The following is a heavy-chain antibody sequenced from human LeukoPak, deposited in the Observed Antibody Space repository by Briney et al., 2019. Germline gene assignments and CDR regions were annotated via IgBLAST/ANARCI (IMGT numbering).Heavy chain of an antibody. CDR1: GFTFSSYA. CDR2: ISGSGDNT. J-gene: IGHJ4*02. D-gene: IGHD6-13*01. CDR3: AKDSSSWTLDY. V-gene: IGHV3-23*01. Sequence: GSLRLSCAASGFTFSSYAMNWVRQAPGKGLEWVSIISGSGDNTYYTDSVKGRFTISRDNSKNTLFLQMNSLRAEDTAVYYCAKDSSSWTLDYWGQGTLVTVSS.